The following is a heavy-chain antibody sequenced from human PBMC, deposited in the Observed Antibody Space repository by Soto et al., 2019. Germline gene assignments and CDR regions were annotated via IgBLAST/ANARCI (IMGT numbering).Heavy chain of an antibody. CDR2: ISYDGSNK. D-gene: IGHD6-13*01. V-gene: IGHV3-30*18. Sequence: PGGSLRLTCAASGFTFSSYGMHWVRQAPGKGLEWVAVISYDGSNKYYADSVKGRFTISRDNSKNTLYLQMNSLRAEDTAVYYCAKDVGGYSIDYWGQGTLVTVSS. J-gene: IGHJ4*02. CDR1: GFTFSSYG. CDR3: AKDVGGYSIDY.